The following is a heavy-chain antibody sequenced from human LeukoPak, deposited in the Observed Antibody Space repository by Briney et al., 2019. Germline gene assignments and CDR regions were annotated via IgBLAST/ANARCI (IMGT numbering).Heavy chain of an antibody. CDR3: ARGQYVNSFYAFDI. CDR1: GGSISSYY. Sequence: SETLSLTCTVSGGSISSYYWRWIRLPPGKGLVWIGYLSKSGNTNYSPSLKSRVTIFGDTSKNQLFLKLSSVSAADTAVYYCARGQYVNSFYAFDIWGQGTLVTVSS. D-gene: IGHD5-18*01. CDR2: LSKSGNT. J-gene: IGHJ3*02. V-gene: IGHV4-59*12.